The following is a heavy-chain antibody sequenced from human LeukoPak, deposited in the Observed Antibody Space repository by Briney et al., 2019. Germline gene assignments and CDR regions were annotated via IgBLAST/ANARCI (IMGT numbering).Heavy chain of an antibody. J-gene: IGHJ4*02. D-gene: IGHD2-15*01. Sequence: PGGSLRLSCAASGFTFSTYWMSWVRQPPGKGWGWVANIHQDGNEKYYADSVKGRFTISRDNAKNSLYLQMNSLRAEDTAVYYCARGDKFSGDYWGQGTLVTVSS. CDR2: IHQDGNEK. CDR3: ARGDKFSGDY. CDR1: GFTFSTYW. V-gene: IGHV3-7*04.